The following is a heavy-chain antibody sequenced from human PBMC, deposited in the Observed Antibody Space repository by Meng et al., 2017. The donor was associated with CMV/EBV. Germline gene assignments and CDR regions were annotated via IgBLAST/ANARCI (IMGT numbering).Heavy chain of an antibody. CDR1: GFTFSSYA. D-gene: IGHD6-6*01. J-gene: IGHJ4*02. V-gene: IGHV3-21*01. Sequence: GGSLRLSCAASGFTFSSYAMSWVRQAPGKGLEWVSSISSSSSYIYYADSVKGRFTISRDNAKNSLYLQMNSLRAEDTAVYYCARERLNQYSSSSPSDYWGQGTLVTVSS. CDR3: ARERLNQYSSSSPSDY. CDR2: ISSSSSYI.